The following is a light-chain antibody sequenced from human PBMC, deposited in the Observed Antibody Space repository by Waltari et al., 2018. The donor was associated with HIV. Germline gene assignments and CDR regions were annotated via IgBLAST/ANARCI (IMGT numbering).Light chain of an antibody. J-gene: IGLJ2*01. CDR2: EVN. CDR3: SSYTTRNTRV. CDR1: SSDVGAYNY. V-gene: IGLV2-14*01. Sequence: QSALTQPASVSGSPGQSITIPCTGTSSDVGAYNYACWYQQHPGKAPKLMILEVNNRPSGVSNRFSGSKSGNTASLTISGLQAEDEADYYCSSYTTRNTRVFGGGTKLTVL.